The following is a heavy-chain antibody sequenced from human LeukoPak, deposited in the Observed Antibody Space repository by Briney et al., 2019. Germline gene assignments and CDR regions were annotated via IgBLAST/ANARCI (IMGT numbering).Heavy chain of an antibody. V-gene: IGHV1-69*05. J-gene: IGHJ4*02. Sequence: SVKVSCKASGGTFSSYATSWVRQAPGQGREWMGGIIPIFGTANYAQKFQGRVTITTDESTSTAYMELSSLRSEDTAVYYCAIGRGDGYNSPFDYWSQGTLVTVSS. CDR3: AIGRGDGYNSPFDY. CDR1: GGTFSSYA. D-gene: IGHD5-24*01. CDR2: IIPIFGTA.